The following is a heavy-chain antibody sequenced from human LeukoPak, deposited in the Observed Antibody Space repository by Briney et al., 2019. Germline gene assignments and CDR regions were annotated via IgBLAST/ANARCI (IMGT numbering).Heavy chain of an antibody. V-gene: IGHV3-23*01. CDR3: ARDPHVLLWFGELFSDY. J-gene: IGHJ4*02. CDR2: FSGSGGGT. CDR1: GFTFSSYA. D-gene: IGHD3-10*01. Sequence: GGSLRLSCAASGFTFSSYAMSWVRQAPGKGLEWVSAFSGSGGGTYYADSVKGRFTISRDNSKNTLYLQMNSLRAEDTAVYYCARDPHVLLWFGELFSDYWGQGTLVTVSS.